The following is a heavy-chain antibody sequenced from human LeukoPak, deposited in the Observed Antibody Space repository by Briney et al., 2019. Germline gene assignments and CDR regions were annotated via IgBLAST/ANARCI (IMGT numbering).Heavy chain of an antibody. CDR3: ARRGGYDFWSGYYTGIKYFDY. D-gene: IGHD3-3*01. Sequence: PSETLSLTCAVYGGSFSGYYWSWIRQPPGKGLEWIGEINHSGSTNYNPSLKSRVTISVDTSKNQFSLKLSSVTAADTAVYYCARRGGYDFWSGYYTGIKYFDYWGQGTLVTVSS. J-gene: IGHJ4*02. CDR2: INHSGST. CDR1: GGSFSGYY. V-gene: IGHV4-34*01.